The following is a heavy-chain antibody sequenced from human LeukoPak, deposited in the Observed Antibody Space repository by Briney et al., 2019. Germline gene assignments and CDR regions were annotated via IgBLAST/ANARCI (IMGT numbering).Heavy chain of an antibody. CDR2: ISSSGSTI. CDR1: GFTFSSYE. D-gene: IGHD6-13*01. CDR3: ARAYSSSWYYFQH. Sequence: GGSLRLSCAVSGFTFSSYEMNWVRQAPGKGLEWVSYISSSGSTIYYADSVKGRFTISRDNAKNSLYLQMNSLRAEDTAVCYCARAYSSSWYYFQHWGQGTLVTVSS. V-gene: IGHV3-48*03. J-gene: IGHJ1*01.